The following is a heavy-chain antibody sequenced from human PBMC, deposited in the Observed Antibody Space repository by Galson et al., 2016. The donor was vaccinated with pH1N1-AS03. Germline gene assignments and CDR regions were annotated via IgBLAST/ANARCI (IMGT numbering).Heavy chain of an antibody. V-gene: IGHV4-39*01. J-gene: IGHJ4*02. CDR1: GDSISRSSSS. Sequence: LSLTCSVSGDSISRSSSSWGWIRQPPGKGLEWIGNIYFTGSANYNPSLGSRVTISRDTSKNQFSLKITSVIAADTAVYYCAITMGGTPDFGYWGQGILVTVSS. CDR2: IYFTGSA. CDR3: AITMGGTPDFGY. D-gene: IGHD1-26*01.